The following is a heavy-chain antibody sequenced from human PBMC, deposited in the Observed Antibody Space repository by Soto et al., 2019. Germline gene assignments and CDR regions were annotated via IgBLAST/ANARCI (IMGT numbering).Heavy chain of an antibody. CDR1: GFSFRTYS. V-gene: IGHV3-23*01. CDR2: ISGGGGST. D-gene: IGHD6-19*01. CDR3: VKQYNSGWV. Sequence: EVQLLESGGGLVQPGGSLRLSCAASGFSFRTYSMNWVRQAPGKGLEWVSAISGGGGSTFYADSVKGRFTISRDNYKNTLYLQMNSLRAEDTAVYHCVKQYNSGWVWGQGTLVTVSS. J-gene: IGHJ4*02.